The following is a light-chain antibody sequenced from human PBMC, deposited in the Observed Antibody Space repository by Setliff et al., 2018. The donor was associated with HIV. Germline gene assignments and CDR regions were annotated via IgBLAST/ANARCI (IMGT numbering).Light chain of an antibody. Sequence: QSALAQPASVSGSPGQSITISCTGISSDVGGYYSVSWYQQHPGKAPKLMIYDAITRPSGVSNRFSGSRSGNTASLTISGLQVEDEADYYCSSYTTGSTLYVFGPGTKVTVL. CDR2: DAI. J-gene: IGLJ1*01. CDR1: SSDVGGYYS. CDR3: SSYTTGSTLYV. V-gene: IGLV2-14*03.